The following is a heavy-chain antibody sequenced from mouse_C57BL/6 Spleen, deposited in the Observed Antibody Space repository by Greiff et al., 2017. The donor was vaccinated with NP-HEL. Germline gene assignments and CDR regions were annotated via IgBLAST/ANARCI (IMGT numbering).Heavy chain of an antibody. Sequence: EVNVVESGGGLVKPGGSLKLSCAASGFTFSDYGMHWVRQAPEKGLEWVAYISSGSSTIYYADTVKGRFTISRDNAKNTLFLQMTSLRSEDTAMYYCARCITTVRAMDYGGQGTSVTVSS. D-gene: IGHD1-1*01. CDR2: ISSGSSTI. CDR1: GFTFSDYG. CDR3: ARCITTVRAMDY. J-gene: IGHJ4*01. V-gene: IGHV5-17*01.